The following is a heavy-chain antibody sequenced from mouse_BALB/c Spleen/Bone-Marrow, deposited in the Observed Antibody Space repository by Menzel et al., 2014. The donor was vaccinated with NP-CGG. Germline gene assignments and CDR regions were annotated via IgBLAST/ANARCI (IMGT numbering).Heavy chain of an antibody. CDR2: IDPANGNT. Sequence: GASVKLSCTASGFNIKDTYMHWVKQRPEQGLEWIGRIDPANGNTKYDPKFQGKATITADTSSNTAYLQLSSLTSEDTAVYYCARWEYYAMDYWGQGTSVTVSS. CDR1: GFNIKDTY. J-gene: IGHJ4*01. CDR3: ARWEYYAMDY. D-gene: IGHD4-1*01. V-gene: IGHV14-3*02.